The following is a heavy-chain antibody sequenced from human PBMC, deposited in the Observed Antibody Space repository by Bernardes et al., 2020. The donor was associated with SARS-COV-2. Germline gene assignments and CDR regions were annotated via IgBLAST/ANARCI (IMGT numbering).Heavy chain of an antibody. CDR3: AKEGMRNGFDL. CDR2: ISYDGSNK. D-gene: IGHD1-1*01. Sequence: GGSLRLSCAASGFTFSSYGMHWVRQAPGKGLEWVAVISYDGSNKYYADSVKGRFTISRDNSKNTLYLQMNSLRAEDTAVYYCAKEGMRNGFDLWGRGTLVTVSS. CDR1: GFTFSSYG. V-gene: IGHV3-30*18. J-gene: IGHJ2*01.